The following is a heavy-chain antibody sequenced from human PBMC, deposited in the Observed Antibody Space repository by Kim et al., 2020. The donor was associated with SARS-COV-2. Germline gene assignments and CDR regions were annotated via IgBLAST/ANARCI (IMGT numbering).Heavy chain of an antibody. V-gene: IGHV3-74*01. Sequence: GGSLRLSCAASVFIFSNSWMHWVRQAPGKGLVWVSRINADGTKTNYADSVKGRFTISRDNAKNTLYLQMNSLRGEDTAVYYCTRGDTYRDYWGQGPLVTVS. J-gene: IGHJ4*02. CDR1: VFIFSNSW. CDR3: TRGDTYRDY. CDR2: INADGTKT. D-gene: IGHD2-21*02.